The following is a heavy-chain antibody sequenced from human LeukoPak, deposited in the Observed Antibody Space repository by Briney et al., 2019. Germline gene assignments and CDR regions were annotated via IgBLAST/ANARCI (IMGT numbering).Heavy chain of an antibody. D-gene: IGHD3-3*01. CDR2: INHSGST. CDR3: ARWFGVADY. V-gene: IGHV4-34*01. CDR1: GGSFSGYY. Sequence: PSETLSLTCAVHGGSFSGYYWSWIRQPPGKGLEWIGEINHSGSTNYNPSLKSRVTISVDTSKNQFSLKLSSVTAADTAVYYCARWFGVADYWGQGTLVTVSS. J-gene: IGHJ4*02.